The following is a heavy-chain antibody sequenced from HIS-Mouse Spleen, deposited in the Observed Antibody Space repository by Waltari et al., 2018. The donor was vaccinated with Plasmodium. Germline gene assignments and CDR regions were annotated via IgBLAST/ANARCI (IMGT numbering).Heavy chain of an antibody. Sequence: EVQLVESGGGLIQPGGSLGLSFAASGFAVSSNYLSWVRQAPGKGLEWVSVIYSGGSTYYADSVKGRFTISRDNSKNTLYLQMNSPRAEDTAVYYCASKTTVTNHAFDIWGQGTMVTVSS. CDR2: IYSGGST. CDR3: ASKTTVTNHAFDI. D-gene: IGHD4-17*01. CDR1: GFAVSSNY. J-gene: IGHJ3*02. V-gene: IGHV3-53*01.